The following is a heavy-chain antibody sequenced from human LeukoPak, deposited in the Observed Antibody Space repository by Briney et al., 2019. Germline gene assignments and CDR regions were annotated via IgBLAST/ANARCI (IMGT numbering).Heavy chain of an antibody. CDR2: ISAYNGNT. CDR1: GYTFTSYG. V-gene: IGHV1-18*01. D-gene: IGHD3-22*01. CDR3: ARGPVDYYDSSGYYTFLFDY. J-gene: IGHJ4*02. Sequence: ASVKVSCKASGYTFTSYGISWVRQAPGQGLEWMGWISAYNGNTNYAQRLQGRVTMTTDTSTSTAYMELRSLRSDDTAVYYCARGPVDYYDSSGYYTFLFDYWGQGTLVTVSS.